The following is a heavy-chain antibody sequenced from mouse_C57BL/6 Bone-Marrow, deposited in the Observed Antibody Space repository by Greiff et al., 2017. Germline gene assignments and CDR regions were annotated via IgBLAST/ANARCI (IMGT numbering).Heavy chain of an antibody. CDR2: ISPGSGST. CDR1: GYTFTSYW. J-gene: IGHJ2*01. CDR3: ARGGGTTVPRYCDY. V-gene: IGHV1-55*01. Sequence: VQLQQPGAELVKPGASVKMSCKASGYTFTSYWITWVKQRPGQGLEWIGDISPGSGSTNYNEKFNSKATLTVDTSSSTAYMQLSSLTSEDSAVYYCARGGGTTVPRYCDYWGQGTTLTVSA. D-gene: IGHD1-1*01.